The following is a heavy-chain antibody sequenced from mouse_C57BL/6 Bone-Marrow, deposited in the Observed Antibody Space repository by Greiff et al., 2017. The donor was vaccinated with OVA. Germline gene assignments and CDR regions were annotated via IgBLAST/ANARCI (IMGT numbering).Heavy chain of an antibody. CDR3: ARWGGGYGEYYAMDY. J-gene: IGHJ4*01. CDR1: GYTFTDHT. CDR2: IYPRDGST. Sequence: QVQLQQSDAELVKPGASVKISCKVSGYTFTDHTIHWMKRRPEQGLEWIGYIYPRDGSTKYNEKFKGKATLTADKSSSTAYMQLNSLTSEDSAVYFCARWGGGYGEYYAMDYWGQGTSVTVSS. D-gene: IGHD2-2*01. V-gene: IGHV1-78*01.